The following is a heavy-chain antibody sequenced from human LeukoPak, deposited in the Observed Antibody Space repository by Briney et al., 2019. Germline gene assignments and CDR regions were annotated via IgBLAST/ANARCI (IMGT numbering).Heavy chain of an antibody. V-gene: IGHV4-59*12. CDR1: GGSISSYY. CDR3: ARGRSIFDY. CDR2: IHYSGST. Sequence: SETLSLTCTVSGGSISSYYWSWIRQPPGKGLEWIGYIHYSGSTYYNPSLKSRVTISVDKSKNQFSLKLSSVTAADTAVYYCARGRSIFDYWGQGTLVTVSS. J-gene: IGHJ4*02.